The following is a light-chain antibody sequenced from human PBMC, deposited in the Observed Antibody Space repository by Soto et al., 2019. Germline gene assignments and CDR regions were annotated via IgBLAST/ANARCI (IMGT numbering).Light chain of an antibody. J-gene: IGKJ3*01. CDR3: QQLNSYPRT. CDR2: AAS. CDR1: QGISSY. V-gene: IGKV1-9*01. Sequence: DSQLTQSPSFLSASVGDRVTITCRASQGISSYLAWYQQKPEKAPKLLIYAASTLQSGVPSRFSGSGSGTEFTLTISSLQPEDFATYYCQQLNSYPRTFGPGIKVDIK.